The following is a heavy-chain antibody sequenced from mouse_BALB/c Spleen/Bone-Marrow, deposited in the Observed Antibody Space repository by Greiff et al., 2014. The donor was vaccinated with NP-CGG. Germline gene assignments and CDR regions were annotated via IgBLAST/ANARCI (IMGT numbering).Heavy chain of an antibody. CDR1: GFSLTSYG. V-gene: IGHV2-9*02. CDR2: IWAGGST. J-gene: IGHJ1*01. Sequence: VKLVESXPGLVAPSQSLSITCTVSGFSLTSYGVHWVRQPPGKGLEWLGVIWAGGSTNYNSALMSRLSISKDNSKSQVFLKMNSLQTEDTAMYYCARVYLWYFDVWGAGTTVTVSS. CDR3: ARVYLWYFDV. D-gene: IGHD2-3*01.